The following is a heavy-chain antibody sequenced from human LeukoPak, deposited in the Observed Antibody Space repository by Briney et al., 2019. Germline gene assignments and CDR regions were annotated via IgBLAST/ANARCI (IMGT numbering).Heavy chain of an antibody. Sequence: GGSLRLSCAASGFTVSSNHMSWVRQAPGKGLEWVSVIYSGGSTYYADSVKGRFTISRDNSKNTLYLQMNSLRAEDTAVYYCARDCSSTSCYANYYGMDVWGQGTTVTVSS. D-gene: IGHD2-2*01. J-gene: IGHJ6*02. CDR1: GFTVSSNH. CDR2: IYSGGST. CDR3: ARDCSSTSCYANYYGMDV. V-gene: IGHV3-66*01.